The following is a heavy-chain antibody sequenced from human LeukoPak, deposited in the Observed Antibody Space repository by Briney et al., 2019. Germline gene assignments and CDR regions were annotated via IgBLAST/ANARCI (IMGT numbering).Heavy chain of an antibody. Sequence: GASVKVSCKASGYTFTSYGISWVRQAPGQGLEWMGWISAYNGNTNYAQKLQGRVTMTTDTSTSTAYMEQRSLRSDDTAVYYCARGRRYCSSTSCYNWFDPWGQGTLVTVSS. D-gene: IGHD2-2*01. V-gene: IGHV1-18*01. CDR2: ISAYNGNT. CDR3: ARGRRYCSSTSCYNWFDP. J-gene: IGHJ5*02. CDR1: GYTFTSYG.